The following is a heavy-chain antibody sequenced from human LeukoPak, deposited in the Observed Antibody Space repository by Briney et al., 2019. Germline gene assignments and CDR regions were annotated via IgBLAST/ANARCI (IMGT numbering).Heavy chain of an antibody. V-gene: IGHV3-23*01. CDR1: GFPFIIGNHA. Sequence: GGSLRLSCAVSGFPFIIGNHAMSWVRQAPGKGLEWVSTISGSGDSTYYADSVKGRFIISRDNSKSTLYLQMNSLRTEDTAVYYCAKGGSSWARFDDWGQGTLVTVSS. CDR2: ISGSGDST. J-gene: IGHJ4*02. D-gene: IGHD6-13*01. CDR3: AKGGSSWARFDD.